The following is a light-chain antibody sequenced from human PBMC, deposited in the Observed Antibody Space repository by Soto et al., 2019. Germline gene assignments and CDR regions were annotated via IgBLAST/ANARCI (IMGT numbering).Light chain of an antibody. CDR1: QDGATN. CDR3: PQYHHWGLS. CDR2: GSS. J-gene: IGKJ4*01. V-gene: IGKV3D-15*01. Sequence: LMTQSPANLSVFPGEGVTLFCRASQDGATNIAWYQVKPAQAPRLLIYGSSTRATGIPATFSGSGSGTHFSLTISSLQSEDSAVYYCPQYHHWGLSFGVGTKVAIK.